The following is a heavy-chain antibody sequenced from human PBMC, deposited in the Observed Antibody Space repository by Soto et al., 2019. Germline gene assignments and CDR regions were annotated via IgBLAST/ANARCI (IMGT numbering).Heavy chain of an antibody. CDR1: GFSFNTYD. J-gene: IGHJ2*01. Sequence: QVQLVESGGGVVQPGRSLRLSCAASGFSFNTYDIHWVRQAPGKGLEWVTGISYDGSNSYYADSVKGRFTISRDSSKNMLDLQMTSLRAEDTAVYYCANPSVAGLYGYVDLWGPGTLVTFSS. D-gene: IGHD6-19*01. CDR2: ISYDGSNS. CDR3: ANPSVAGLYGYVDL. V-gene: IGHV3-30*18.